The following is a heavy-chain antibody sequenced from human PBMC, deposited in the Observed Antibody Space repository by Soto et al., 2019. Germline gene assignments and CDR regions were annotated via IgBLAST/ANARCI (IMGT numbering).Heavy chain of an antibody. V-gene: IGHV5-51*01. CDR3: ERRRDDSSGYNLAY. D-gene: IGHD3-22*01. Sequence: GESLKISCKGSGYSFTNYWIGWVRQMPGKGLEWMGIIYPGDSDTRYSPSFQGQVTISADKFISTAYLQWRSLKASDTAMYYCERRRDDSSGYNLAYWGQGTLVNVSS. J-gene: IGHJ4*02. CDR2: IYPGDSDT. CDR1: GYSFTNYW.